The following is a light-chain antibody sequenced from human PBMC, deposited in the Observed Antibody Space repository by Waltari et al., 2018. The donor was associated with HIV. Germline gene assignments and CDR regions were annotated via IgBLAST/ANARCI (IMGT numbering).Light chain of an antibody. CDR3: GTWDASLNLAGV. CDR1: APNIPTSY. CDR2: DND. V-gene: IGLV1-51*01. J-gene: IGLJ3*02. Sequence: QSALTQPPSESAAPGQKVTISCYGTAPNIPTSYLSWYHQFPGTPPQHSIFDNDQRHSGVPHRFSASKSGTSATLDINGLQTGEEADYYCGTWDASLNLAGVFGGGTRLTVL.